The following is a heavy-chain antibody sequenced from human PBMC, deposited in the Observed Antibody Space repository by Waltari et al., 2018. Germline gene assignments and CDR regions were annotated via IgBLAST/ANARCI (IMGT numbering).Heavy chain of an antibody. D-gene: IGHD2-15*01. CDR1: GFTFSSYA. CDR2: ISGSGGST. Sequence: EVQLLESGGGLVQPGGSLSLSCAASGFTFSSYALSWVRQASGKGLEWVSAISGSGGSTYYADSVKGRFTISRDNSKNTLYLQMNSLRAEDTAVYYCANLGYCSGGSCYSYDYWGQGTLVTVSS. J-gene: IGHJ4*02. V-gene: IGHV3-23*01. CDR3: ANLGYCSGGSCYSYDY.